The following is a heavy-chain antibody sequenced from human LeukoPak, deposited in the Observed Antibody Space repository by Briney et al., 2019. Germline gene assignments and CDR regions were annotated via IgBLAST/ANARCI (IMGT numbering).Heavy chain of an antibody. D-gene: IGHD6-13*01. Sequence: GGSLRLSCAASGFTFSSYGMHWVRQAPGKGLEWVAFIRYDGSNKYYADSVKGRFTISRDNSKNTLYLQMNSPRAEDTAVYYCAKDLGAAAGEFYYFDYWGQGTLVTVSS. CDR1: GFTFSSYG. J-gene: IGHJ4*02. CDR2: IRYDGSNK. CDR3: AKDLGAAAGEFYYFDY. V-gene: IGHV3-30*02.